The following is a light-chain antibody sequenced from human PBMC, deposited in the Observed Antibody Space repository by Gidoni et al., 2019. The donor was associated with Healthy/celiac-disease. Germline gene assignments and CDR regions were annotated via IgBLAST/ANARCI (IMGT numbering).Light chain of an antibody. CDR1: QSVSSN. CDR2: GAS. CDR3: QQYNNFGA. J-gene: IGKJ1*01. Sequence: EIVMTQSPATLSVSPGERATLSCRASQSVSSNLAWYQQKPGQAPRLLIYGASTRATGIPARFSGSGSGTEFTLTISSLQSEDFAVYYCQQYNNFGAFXQXTKVEIK. V-gene: IGKV3-15*01.